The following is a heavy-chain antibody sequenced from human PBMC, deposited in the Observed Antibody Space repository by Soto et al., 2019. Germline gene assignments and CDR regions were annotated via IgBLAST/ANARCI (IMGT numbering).Heavy chain of an antibody. CDR2: INPKSGGT. J-gene: IGHJ6*02. D-gene: IGHD2-8*01. CDR3: ARGDSTDCSNGVCSFFYNHDMDV. Sequence: ASVKVSCKASGYSFTDYHIHWVRQAPGQGLEWLGRINPKSGGTSTAQKFQGWVTMTTDTSISTASMELTRLTSDDTAIAYCARGDSTDCSNGVCSFFYNHDMDVWG. V-gene: IGHV1-2*04. CDR1: GYSFTDYH.